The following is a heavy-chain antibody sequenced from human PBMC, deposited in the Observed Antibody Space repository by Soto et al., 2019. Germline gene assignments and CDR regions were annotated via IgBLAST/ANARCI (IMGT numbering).Heavy chain of an antibody. D-gene: IGHD3-16*01. CDR2: IYWNDDK. Sequence: QITLKESGPTLVKPTQTLTLTCTYSGFSLRTTGVGVGWIRQPPGKALEWLGIIYWNDDKHYRPSLKSSFTLTSDISKSQVVLTMTNMDPVDTGTYYGAHTWGLPFDYWGQGTLVIVSS. CDR1: GFSLRTTGVG. J-gene: IGHJ4*02. CDR3: AHTWGLPFDY. V-gene: IGHV2-5*01.